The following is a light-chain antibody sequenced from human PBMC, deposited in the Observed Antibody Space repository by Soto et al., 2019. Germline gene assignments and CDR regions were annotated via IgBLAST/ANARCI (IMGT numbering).Light chain of an antibody. Sequence: QSVLTQPASVSGSPGQSITISCSGTSSDIGTYDHVAWFQQFPGKTPKLMIYSVSNRPSGVSYRFSGSKSGNTASLTISGLQAEDEADYYCISYTVSRSYVFGTGIKVTVL. J-gene: IGLJ1*01. CDR3: ISYTVSRSYV. CDR2: SVS. CDR1: SSDIGTYDH. V-gene: IGLV2-14*01.